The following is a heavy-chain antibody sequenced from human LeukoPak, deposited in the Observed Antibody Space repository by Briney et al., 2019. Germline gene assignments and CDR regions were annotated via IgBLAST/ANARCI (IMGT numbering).Heavy chain of an antibody. V-gene: IGHV3-74*01. D-gene: IGHD5-24*01. Sequence: EPGGSLRLSCAASGFSFSSCWMHCVGQPPGKGLVWVSRVNSEGGYRNYADSVKGRFTISRDNAKNTLYLEMHSLRAEDTAVYYCVRDGDDYNFDHWGQGSLVTVSS. J-gene: IGHJ5*02. CDR1: GFSFSSCW. CDR2: VNSEGGYR. CDR3: VRDGDDYNFDH.